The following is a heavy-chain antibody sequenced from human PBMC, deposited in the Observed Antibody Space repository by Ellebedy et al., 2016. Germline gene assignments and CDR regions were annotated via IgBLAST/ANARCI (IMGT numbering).Heavy chain of an antibody. D-gene: IGHD1-14*01. Sequence: LRLSXTVSGGSISSGGYYWSWIRQHPGKGLEWIGYIYYSGSTYYNPSLKSRVTISVDTSKNQFSLKLSSVTAADTAVYYCARDLSNRNAFDIWGQGTMVTVSS. CDR3: ARDLSNRNAFDI. CDR1: GGSISSGGYY. J-gene: IGHJ3*02. V-gene: IGHV4-31*03. CDR2: IYYSGST.